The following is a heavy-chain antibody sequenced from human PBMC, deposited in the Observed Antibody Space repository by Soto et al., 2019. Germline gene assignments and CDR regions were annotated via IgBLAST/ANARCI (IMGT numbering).Heavy chain of an antibody. J-gene: IGHJ5*02. CDR2: IYHSGST. D-gene: IGHD6-13*01. Sequence: SETLSLTCAVSGGSISSGGYSWSWIRQPPGKGLEWIGYIYHSGSTYYNPSLKSRVTISVDRSKNQFSLKLSSVTAADTAVYYCARVWIAAAGTFDPWGQGTLVTVSS. V-gene: IGHV4-30-2*01. CDR3: ARVWIAAAGTFDP. CDR1: GGSISSGGYS.